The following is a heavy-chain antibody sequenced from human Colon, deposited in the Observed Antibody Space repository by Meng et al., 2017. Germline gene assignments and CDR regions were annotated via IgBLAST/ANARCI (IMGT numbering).Heavy chain of an antibody. D-gene: IGHD4-11*01. V-gene: IGHV3-23*01. Sequence: GESLKISCAASGFTFNSYAMSWVRQAPGKGLEWVSAIATSGTGTFYTDSVKGRFTISRDNSKNTLYLQMNSLRDEDTAVYYCAKGAYSSSREGIDYWGQGTLVTVSS. CDR3: AKGAYSSSREGIDY. CDR2: IATSGTGT. J-gene: IGHJ4*02. CDR1: GFTFNSYA.